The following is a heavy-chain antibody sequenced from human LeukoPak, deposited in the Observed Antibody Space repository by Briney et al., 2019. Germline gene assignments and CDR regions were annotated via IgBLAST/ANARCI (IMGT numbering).Heavy chain of an antibody. J-gene: IGHJ3*01. D-gene: IGHD6-13*01. CDR2: INPHSGGT. CDR3: ARVYSQHDGFDV. Sequence: ASVKVSCKTSGYTFTDYYIHWVRQAPGQAPGCVGWINPHSGGTNYAQRFRGRVTMTRDTSLNEAYMELSGLTVDDTAVFYCARVYSQHDGFDVWGQGTLVIVSS. CDR1: GYTFTDYY. V-gene: IGHV1-2*02.